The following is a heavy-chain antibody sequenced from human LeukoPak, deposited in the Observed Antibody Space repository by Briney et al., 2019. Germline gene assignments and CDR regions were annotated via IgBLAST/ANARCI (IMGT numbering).Heavy chain of an antibody. CDR1: GYTFTGYY. CDR3: ARLGRGLRLGELNTDY. D-gene: IGHD3-16*01. J-gene: IGHJ4*02. CDR2: INPNSGGT. V-gene: IGHV1-2*06. Sequence: GASVKVSCKASGYTFTGYYMHWVRQAPGQGLEWMGRINPNSGGTNYAQKFQGRVTMTGDTSISTAYMELSRLRSDDTAVYYCARLGRGLRLGELNTDYWGQGTLVTVSS.